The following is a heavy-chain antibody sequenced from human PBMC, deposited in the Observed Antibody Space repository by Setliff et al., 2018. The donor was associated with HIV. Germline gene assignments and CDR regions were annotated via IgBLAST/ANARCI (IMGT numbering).Heavy chain of an antibody. D-gene: IGHD5-12*01. CDR2: INHSGST. CDR3: ARGATLLPGYSDRWEYFYMDV. Sequence: TLSLTCAVYGGSFSEYYWSWIRQSPGKGLEWIGEINHSGSTHYNPPLKSRATISVDTSKNQFSLRLNSVTAADTAVYYWARGATLLPGYSDRWEYFYMDVWGKGTTVTVSS. V-gene: IGHV4-34*01. CDR1: GGSFSEYY. J-gene: IGHJ6*03.